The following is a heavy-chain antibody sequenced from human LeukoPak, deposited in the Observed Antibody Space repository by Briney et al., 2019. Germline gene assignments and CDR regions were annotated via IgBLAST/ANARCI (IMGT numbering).Heavy chain of an antibody. V-gene: IGHV3-9*01. CDR2: ITWNSGSI. CDR1: GFTFDDYD. CDR3: ARGHYGSGHGVDY. Sequence: PGRSLRLSCAGSGFTFDDYDMHWVRQAPGKGLEWVSGITWNSGSIAYADSVKGRFTISRDNAKNSLYLQMNSLRAEDTAVYYCARGHYGSGHGVDYWGQGTLVTVSS. D-gene: IGHD3-10*01. J-gene: IGHJ4*02.